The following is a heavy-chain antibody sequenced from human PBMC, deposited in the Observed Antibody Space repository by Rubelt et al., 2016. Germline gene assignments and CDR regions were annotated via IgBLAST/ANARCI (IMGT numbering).Heavy chain of an antibody. D-gene: IGHD5-18*01. CDR2: INGDGTST. J-gene: IGHJ4*02. CDR1: GFTVSDTY. CDR3: ARDVNTAMMD. Sequence: EVQLVESGGGLIQPGGSLRLSCAASGFTVSDTYMSWVRQTSGKGLEWVSRINGDGTSTAYADSVKGRFTISRDKAKNTLYLQMNSLGVEDTAIYYCARDVNTAMMDWGQGTLVTVSS. V-gene: IGHV3-74*01.